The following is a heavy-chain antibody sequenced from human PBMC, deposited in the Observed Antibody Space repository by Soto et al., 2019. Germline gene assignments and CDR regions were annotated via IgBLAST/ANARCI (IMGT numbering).Heavy chain of an antibody. Sequence: SVKVSCKASGGTFSSFAISWVRQAPGQGLEWMGGIIPIFGTANYAQKFQGRVTITADESTSTTYMELSSLRSEDTAVYYCAREAAAGNYYYYGMDVWGQGTTVTVSS. J-gene: IGHJ6*02. CDR3: AREAAAGNYYYYGMDV. D-gene: IGHD6-13*01. CDR1: GGTFSSFA. V-gene: IGHV1-69*13. CDR2: IIPIFGTA.